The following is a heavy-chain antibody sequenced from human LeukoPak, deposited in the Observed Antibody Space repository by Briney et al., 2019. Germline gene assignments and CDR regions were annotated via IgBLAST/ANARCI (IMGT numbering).Heavy chain of an antibody. CDR1: GGSISSYY. CDR2: IYCSGST. J-gene: IGHJ4*02. D-gene: IGHD5-18*01. Sequence: SETLSLTCTVSGGSISSYYWTWIRQPPGKGLEWIGYIYCSGSTNYNPSLRSRVTMSVDTSKNQFSLKVSSVTAADTAVYYCARVGSYGLLDYWGQGTLVTVSS. V-gene: IGHV4-59*01. CDR3: ARVGSYGLLDY.